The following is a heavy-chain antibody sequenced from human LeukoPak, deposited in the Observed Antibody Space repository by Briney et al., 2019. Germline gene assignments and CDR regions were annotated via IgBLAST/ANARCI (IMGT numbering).Heavy chain of an antibody. D-gene: IGHD6-13*01. J-gene: IGHJ6*02. CDR3: GGEFSSSPASMDV. CDR1: GFAFRTCT. CDR2: ISSTSDSI. Sequence: GGSLRLSCAASGFAFRTCTMNWVRQAPGEGLEWVSFISSTSDSIYYADSVKGRFTISRDNAKNSLFLQMNSLREEDTAVYYCGGEFSSSPASMDVWGQGATVTVSS. V-gene: IGHV3-21*06.